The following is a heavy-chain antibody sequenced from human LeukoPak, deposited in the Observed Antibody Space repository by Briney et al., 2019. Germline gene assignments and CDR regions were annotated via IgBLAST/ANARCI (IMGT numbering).Heavy chain of an antibody. CDR2: IYSGGST. J-gene: IGHJ6*03. CDR1: GFTVSSNY. V-gene: IGHV3-53*01. Sequence: GGSLRLSCAASGFTVSSNYMSWVRQAPGKGLELVSAIYSGGSTYYADSLKGGFTISRDNSKNTLYLQMNSLRAEDTAVYYCARYRYYYYMDVWGKGTTVTISS. CDR3: ARYRYYYYMDV.